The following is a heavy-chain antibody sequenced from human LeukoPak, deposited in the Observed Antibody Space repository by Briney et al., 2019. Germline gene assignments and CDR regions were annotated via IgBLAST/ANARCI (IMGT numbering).Heavy chain of an antibody. CDR1: GGSFSGYY. CDR3: ARGRPVNYCSSTSCRKFDY. D-gene: IGHD2-2*01. J-gene: IGHJ4*02. Sequence: SETLSLTCAVYGGSFSGYYWSWVRQPPGKGLEWIGEINHSGSTNYNPSLKSRVTISVDTSKNQFSLKLSSVTAADTAVYYCARGRPVNYCSSTSCRKFDYWGQGTLVTVSS. V-gene: IGHV4-34*01. CDR2: INHSGST.